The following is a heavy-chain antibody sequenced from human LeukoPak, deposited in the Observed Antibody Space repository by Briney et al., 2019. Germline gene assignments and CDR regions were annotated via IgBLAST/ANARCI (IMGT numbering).Heavy chain of an antibody. J-gene: IGHJ6*03. CDR1: GYTFTGYY. V-gene: IGHV1-2*02. CDR3: ARGYSSGWYDYYYYMDV. D-gene: IGHD6-19*01. Sequence: GASVKVSCKASGYTFTGYYMHWVRQAPGQGLEWMGWINPNSGGTNYAQKFQGTVTMTRDPSISTAYMELSRVRSDDTAVYYCARGYSSGWYDYYYYMDVWGKGTTVTVSS. CDR2: INPNSGGT.